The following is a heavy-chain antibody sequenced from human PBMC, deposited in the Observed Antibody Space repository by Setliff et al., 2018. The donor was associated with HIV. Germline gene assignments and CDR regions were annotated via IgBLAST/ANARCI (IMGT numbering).Heavy chain of an antibody. J-gene: IGHJ5*02. Sequence: GSLRLSCAASGFTFSTYWMHWVRQVPGKGLVWVSRINSDGSHTDYADSVKGRFTISRDNAKNTLSLQMNSLRAEDTAVYYCAKADRGYGRNWFDPWGQGTLVTVSS. V-gene: IGHV3-74*01. D-gene: IGHD4-17*01. CDR3: AKADRGYGRNWFDP. CDR1: GFTFSTYW. CDR2: INSDGSHT.